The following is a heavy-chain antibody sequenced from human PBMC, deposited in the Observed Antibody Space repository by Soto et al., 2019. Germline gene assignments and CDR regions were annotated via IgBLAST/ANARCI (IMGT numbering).Heavy chain of an antibody. D-gene: IGHD1-1*01. V-gene: IGHV4-59*01. J-gene: IGHJ4*02. Sequence: SETLSLTCNVSGGSMSSYYWSWIRQPPGKGLEWIGYIYYSDSGSTNYNPSLKSRVTISLDTSKNQFSLKLSSVTAADTAVYYCARETNWNAVKWGQGTLVTVYS. CDR2: IYYSDSGST. CDR1: GGSMSSYY. CDR3: ARETNWNAVK.